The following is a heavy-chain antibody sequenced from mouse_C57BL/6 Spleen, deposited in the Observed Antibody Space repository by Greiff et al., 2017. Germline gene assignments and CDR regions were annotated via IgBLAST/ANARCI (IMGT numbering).Heavy chain of an antibody. CDR2: IDPSDSYT. CDR3: ARGGHCCGSSDY. CDR1: GYTFTSYW. Sequence: QVQLQQPGAELVKPGASVKLSCKASGYTFTSYWMQWVKQRPGQGLEWIGEIDPSDSYTNYNQKFKGKATLTVDTSSSTAYMQRSSLTSEDSAVYYCARGGHCCGSSDYWGQGTTLTVSS. V-gene: IGHV1-50*01. D-gene: IGHD1-1*01. J-gene: IGHJ2*01.